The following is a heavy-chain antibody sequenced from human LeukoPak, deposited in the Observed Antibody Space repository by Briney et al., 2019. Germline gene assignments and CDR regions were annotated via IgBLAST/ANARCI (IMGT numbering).Heavy chain of an antibody. V-gene: IGHV1-24*01. CDR1: GYTLTDLS. CDR3: ARDENDSSGYYPINNWFDP. Sequence: GASVKVSCKVSGYTLTDLSMHWVRQAPGKGLEWMGGFDPEDGETIFSQKFQGRVTMTTDTSTSTAYMELRSLRSDDTAVYYCARDENDSSGYYPINNWFDPWGQGTLVTVSS. D-gene: IGHD3-22*01. J-gene: IGHJ5*02. CDR2: FDPEDGET.